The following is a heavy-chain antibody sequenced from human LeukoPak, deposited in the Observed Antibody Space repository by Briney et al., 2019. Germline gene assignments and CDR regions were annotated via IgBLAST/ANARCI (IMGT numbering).Heavy chain of an antibody. Sequence: PSGTLSLTCAVSGGSISSSNWWSWVRQPPGKGLEWIGEMHHSGSTNYNPSLKSRVTISVDTSKNQFSLKLSSVTAADTAVYYCARHDRLLLYVGYWGQGTLVTVSS. CDR3: ARHDRLLLYVGY. CDR1: GGSISSSNW. J-gene: IGHJ4*02. CDR2: MHHSGST. D-gene: IGHD5/OR15-5a*01. V-gene: IGHV4-4*02.